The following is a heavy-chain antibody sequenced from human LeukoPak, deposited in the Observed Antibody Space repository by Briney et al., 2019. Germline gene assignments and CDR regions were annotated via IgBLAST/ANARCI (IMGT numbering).Heavy chain of an antibody. V-gene: IGHV1-24*01. Sequence: ASVTVSCTVSGSSLSELSLYWVRQAPGKGLEGMGGFDVIDGETFYAQKFQGRVTMTEDSSTDAAYMELSSLRSDDTAFYYCAAGRPYSLLDYWGQGTLLTVSS. D-gene: IGHD5-18*01. CDR3: AAGRPYSLLDY. J-gene: IGHJ4*02. CDR2: FDVIDGET. CDR1: GSSLSELS.